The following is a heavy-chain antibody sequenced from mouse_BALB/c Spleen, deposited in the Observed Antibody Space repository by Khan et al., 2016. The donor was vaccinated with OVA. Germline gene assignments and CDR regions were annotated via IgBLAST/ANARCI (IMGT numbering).Heavy chain of an antibody. CDR3: ARGHYYGYGAMDY. D-gene: IGHD1-2*01. Sequence: VQLKESGPGLVKPSQSLSLTCTVTGYSITSDYAWNWIRQYPGNKLEWMGYISYSGSTSYNPSLKSRISITRDTSKNQFFLQLNSVTTEDTGTYYCARGHYYGYGAMDYWGQGTSVTVYS. CDR2: ISYSGST. CDR1: GYSITSDYA. J-gene: IGHJ4*01. V-gene: IGHV3-2*02.